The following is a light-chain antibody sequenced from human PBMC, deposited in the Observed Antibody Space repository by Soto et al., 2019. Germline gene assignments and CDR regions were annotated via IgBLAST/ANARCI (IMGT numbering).Light chain of an antibody. V-gene: IGKV4-1*01. J-gene: IGKJ4*01. Sequence: IVMTQSPDSLAVSLGERATINCKSSQSVLYSPNNKNYLAWYQQKPGQTPKLLIYWASTRESGVPDRFSGSGSGTDFTLTISSLQAEDVAVYYCQQYFSIPLTFGGGTKVETK. CDR2: WAS. CDR1: QSVLYSPNNKNY. CDR3: QQYFSIPLT.